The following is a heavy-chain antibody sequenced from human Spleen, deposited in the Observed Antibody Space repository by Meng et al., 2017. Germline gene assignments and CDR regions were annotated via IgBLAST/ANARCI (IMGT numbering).Heavy chain of an antibody. J-gene: IGHJ5*02. CDR2: IIPIFGST. V-gene: IGHV1-69*06. CDR3: AKDGRGNLEAWYDP. Sequence: QVKLGHAGAGGKKPGSSVSVSCKASGGTFSGYAISWFRQAPGQGLEWMGGIIPIFGSTNYARKFQGRVTMTADKSTSIAYMELRSLRSEDTAVYYCAKDGRGNLEAWYDPWGQGTLVTVSS. D-gene: IGHD4-23*01. CDR1: GGTFSGYA.